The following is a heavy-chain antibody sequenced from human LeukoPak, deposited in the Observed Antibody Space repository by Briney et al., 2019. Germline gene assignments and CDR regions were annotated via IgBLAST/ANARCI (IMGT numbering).Heavy chain of an antibody. CDR2: ISYDGSNK. V-gene: IGHV3-30*04. J-gene: IGHJ4*02. Sequence: GGSLRLSCAASGFTFSSYAMHWARQAPGKGLEWVAVISYDGSNKYYADSVKGRFTISRDNSKNTLYLQMNSLRAEDTAVYYCARNAIYGSGSLLLDYWGQGTLVTVSS. D-gene: IGHD3-10*01. CDR3: ARNAIYGSGSLLLDY. CDR1: GFTFSSYA.